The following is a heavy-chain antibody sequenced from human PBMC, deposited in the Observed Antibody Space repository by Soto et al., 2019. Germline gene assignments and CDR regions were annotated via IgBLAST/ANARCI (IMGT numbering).Heavy chain of an antibody. Sequence: QVQLVESGGGVVQPGTSLRLSCVRSGFTFRSYVIHWVRQAPGKGLEWVALTSYDGSNKYYDDSVKGRFTISRDNSRNTVDMQMDSRRLEDTALYYCARWGTSGGLDVCGQGTLGSVSS. J-gene: IGHJ4*02. V-gene: IGHV3-30*19. D-gene: IGHD3-16*01. CDR2: TSYDGSNK. CDR1: GFTFRSYV. CDR3: ARWGTSGGLDV.